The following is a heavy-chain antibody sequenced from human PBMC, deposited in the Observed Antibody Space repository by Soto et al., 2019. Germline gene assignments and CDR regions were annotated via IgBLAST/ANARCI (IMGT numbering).Heavy chain of an antibody. Sequence: GGSLRLSCAASGFTFSSYGMHWVRQAPGKGLEWVAVIWYDGSNKYYADSVKGRFTISRDNSKNTLYLQMNSLGAEDTAVYYCARDANDFWSGYPSYYFDYWGQGTLVTVSS. CDR3: ARDANDFWSGYPSYYFDY. V-gene: IGHV3-33*01. D-gene: IGHD3-3*01. CDR1: GFTFSSYG. J-gene: IGHJ4*02. CDR2: IWYDGSNK.